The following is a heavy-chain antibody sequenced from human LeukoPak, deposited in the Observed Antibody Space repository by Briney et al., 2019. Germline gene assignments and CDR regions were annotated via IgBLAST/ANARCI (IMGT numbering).Heavy chain of an antibody. J-gene: IGHJ5*02. V-gene: IGHV4-39*01. CDR1: GGSISSSSYY. D-gene: IGHD2-2*02. CDR2: IYYSGST. Sequence: SETLSLTCTVSGGSISSSSYYWGWLRQPPGKGREWIGSIYYSGSTYYNPSLKSRVTISVDTSKNQFSLKLSSVTAADTAVYYCARHLCGSTSCYKGDNWFDPWGQGTLVTVSS. CDR3: ARHLCGSTSCYKGDNWFDP.